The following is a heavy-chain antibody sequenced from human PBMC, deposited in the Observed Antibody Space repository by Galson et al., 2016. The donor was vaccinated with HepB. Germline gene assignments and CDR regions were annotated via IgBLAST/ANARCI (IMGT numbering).Heavy chain of an antibody. J-gene: IGHJ4*02. D-gene: IGHD6-13*01. V-gene: IGHV6-1*01. Sequence: CAISGDSVSRNSATWNWIRQSPSRGLEWLGRTYYRSKWYQDYAVSVKGRITINPDTSKNEFSLQLNSVTPEDTAVYYCARYSAPGTIRVFDFWDQGTLVTVSA. CDR1: GDSVSRNSAT. CDR2: TYYRSKWYQ. CDR3: ARYSAPGTIRVFDF.